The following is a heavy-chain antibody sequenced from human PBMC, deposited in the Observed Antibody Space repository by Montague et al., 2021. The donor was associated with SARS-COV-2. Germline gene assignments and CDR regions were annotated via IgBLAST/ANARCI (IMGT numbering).Heavy chain of an antibody. Sequence: PALVTPTQTLTLTCTFSGFSLSTSGMCVSWIRQPPGKALEWLARIDWDDDKYYSTSLKTRLTISKDTSKNQVVLTMTNMDPVDTATYYCAHRRGGWYGPYFDYWGQGTLVTVSS. D-gene: IGHD6-19*01. CDR3: AHRRGGWYGPYFDY. J-gene: IGHJ4*02. CDR2: IDWDDDK. V-gene: IGHV2-70*11. CDR1: GFSLSTSGMC.